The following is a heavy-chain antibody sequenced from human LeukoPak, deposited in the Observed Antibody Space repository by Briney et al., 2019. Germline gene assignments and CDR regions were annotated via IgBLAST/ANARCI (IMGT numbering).Heavy chain of an antibody. CDR1: GGSISSYY. CDR3: ARVRGSSWRRREYYSDY. V-gene: IGHV4-59*01. J-gene: IGHJ4*02. D-gene: IGHD6-13*01. CDR2: IYYSGST. Sequence: PSETLSLTCTVSGGSISSYYWSWLRQPPGKGLEWIGYIYYSGSTNYNPSLKSRVTISVDTSKNQFSLKLSSVTAADTAVYYCARVRGSSWRRREYYSDYWGQGTLVTVSS.